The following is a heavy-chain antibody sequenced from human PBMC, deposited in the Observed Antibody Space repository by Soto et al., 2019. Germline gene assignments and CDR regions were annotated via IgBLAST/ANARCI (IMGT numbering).Heavy chain of an antibody. D-gene: IGHD3-22*01. CDR2: ISYGGGTT. J-gene: IGHJ4*02. CDR1: EFTFSNYA. Sequence: GGSLRLSCAASEFTFSNYAMSWVRQAPGKGLEWVSAISYGGGTTYYADSVKGRFTISRDNSKNTLYLQMNSLRAEDTAVYYCAKNQGYYYDSTGYQFDYWGQGTLVTGSS. V-gene: IGHV3-23*01. CDR3: AKNQGYYYDSTGYQFDY.